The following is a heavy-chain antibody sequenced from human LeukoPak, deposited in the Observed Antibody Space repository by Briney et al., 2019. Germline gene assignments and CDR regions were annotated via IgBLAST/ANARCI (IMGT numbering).Heavy chain of an antibody. CDR2: IYPGDSDS. CDR3: ARHQWITSFPRGAFDI. V-gene: IGHV5-51*01. Sequence: GESLKISCKGSGYSFASYWIGWVRQMPGKGLEGMGIIYPGDSDSRYSPSFQGQVTISADNSISTAYLQWSSLKASDTAMYYCARHQWITSFPRGAFDIWGQGTMVTVSS. CDR1: GYSFASYW. J-gene: IGHJ3*02. D-gene: IGHD2-2*01.